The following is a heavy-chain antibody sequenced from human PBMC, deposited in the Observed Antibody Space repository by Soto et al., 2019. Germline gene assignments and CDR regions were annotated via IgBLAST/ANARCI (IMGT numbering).Heavy chain of an antibody. CDR1: GGSISSYY. D-gene: IGHD3-22*01. V-gene: IGHV4-59*01. CDR2: IYYSGST. CDR3: ARYYDSSGYSKRYFDY. Sequence: KTSETLSVTCTVSGGSISSYYWSWIRQPPGKGLEWIGYIYYSGSTNYNPSLKSRVTISVDTSKNQFSLKLSSVTVADTAVYYCARYYDSSGYSKRYFDYWGQGTLVTVSS. J-gene: IGHJ4*02.